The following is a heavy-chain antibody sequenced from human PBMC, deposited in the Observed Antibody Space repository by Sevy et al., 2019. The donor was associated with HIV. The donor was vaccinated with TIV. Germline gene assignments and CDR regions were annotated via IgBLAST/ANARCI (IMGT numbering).Heavy chain of an antibody. CDR3: ARDDNGDYSNYADSTGRYYYYYYGMDV. V-gene: IGHV3-30-3*01. J-gene: IGHJ6*02. CDR2: ISYDGSNK. D-gene: IGHD4-4*01. Sequence: GGSLRLSCAASGFTFSSYAMHWVRQAPGKGLEWVAVISYDGSNKYYADSVKGRFTISRDNSKNTLYLQMNSLRAEETAVYYCARDDNGDYSNYADSTGRYYYYYYGMDVWGQGTTVTVSS. CDR1: GFTFSSYA.